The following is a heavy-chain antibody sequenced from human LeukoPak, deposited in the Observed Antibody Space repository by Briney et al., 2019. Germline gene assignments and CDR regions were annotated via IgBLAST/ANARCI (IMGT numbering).Heavy chain of an antibody. D-gene: IGHD5-12*01. V-gene: IGHV4-39*01. J-gene: IGHJ4*02. CDR2: IYYSGST. CDR1: GASISSSSYY. CDR3: ARASRHIDY. Sequence: PSETLSLTCTVSGASISSSSYYWGWLRQPPGKGLEWIGSIYYSGSTYYNPSLKIRFTISVDTSKNQFSLKLSSVTAADTAVYYCARASRHIDYWGQGTLVTVSS.